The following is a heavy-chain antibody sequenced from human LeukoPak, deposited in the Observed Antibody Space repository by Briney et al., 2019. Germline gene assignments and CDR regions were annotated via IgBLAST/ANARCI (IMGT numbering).Heavy chain of an antibody. CDR2: ISYDGRDK. V-gene: IGHV3-30*03. J-gene: IGHJ4*02. CDR1: GFTFSSYG. Sequence: GGSLRLSCAASGFTFSSYGMQWVRQAPGKGLEWVAIISYDGRDKFYEDSVKGRFTISRDNSKNTLYLQMNSLGAEDTAVYYCARDPLSSSSFDLWGQGTLVTVSS. D-gene: IGHD6-13*01. CDR3: ARDPLSSSSFDL.